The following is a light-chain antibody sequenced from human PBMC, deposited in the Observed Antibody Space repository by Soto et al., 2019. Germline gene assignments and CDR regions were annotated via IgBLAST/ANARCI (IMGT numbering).Light chain of an antibody. CDR3: SSYTNSIAV. CDR1: SSDIGDYNY. Sequence: QSVLTQPASVSGSPGQSITISCTGTSSDIGDYNYVSWYQQHPGKAPKLIIYEVSNRPSGVSNRFSGSKSGNTASLTISGLQAEDEADYYCSSYTNSIAVFGGGTKLTVL. J-gene: IGLJ3*02. V-gene: IGLV2-14*01. CDR2: EVS.